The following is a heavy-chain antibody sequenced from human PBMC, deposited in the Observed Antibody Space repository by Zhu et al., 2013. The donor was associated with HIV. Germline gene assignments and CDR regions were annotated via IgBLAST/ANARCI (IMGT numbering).Heavy chain of an antibody. D-gene: IGHD3-10*01. CDR2: ISAYSGNT. CDR1: GYSFTSYG. Sequence: QVQLVQSGAEVKKPGASVKVSCKASGYSFTSYGISWVRQAPGQGLEWMGWISAYSGNTNYAQKLQGRVTMTTDTSTSTAYMELRSLRSDDTAVYYCARAEGSGNPWYQYGMDVWGQGTTVTVSS. CDR3: ARAEGSGNPWYQYGMDV. J-gene: IGHJ6*02. V-gene: IGHV1-18*01.